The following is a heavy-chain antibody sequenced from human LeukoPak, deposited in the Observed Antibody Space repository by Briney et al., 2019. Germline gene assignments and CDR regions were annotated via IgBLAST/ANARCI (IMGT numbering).Heavy chain of an antibody. J-gene: IGHJ4*02. CDR1: GFTFTDYY. V-gene: IGHV3-11*01. CDR2: ISIDGSDI. Sequence: GGSLRLSCATSGFTFTDYYMSWVRQAPGKGLEYLSYISIDGSDIVYVDSVKGRFTISRDNTKNSLYLQMNRLRAEDTAVYYCVRPVRMPDSWGQGTLVTVSS. D-gene: IGHD2-2*01. CDR3: VRPVRMPDS.